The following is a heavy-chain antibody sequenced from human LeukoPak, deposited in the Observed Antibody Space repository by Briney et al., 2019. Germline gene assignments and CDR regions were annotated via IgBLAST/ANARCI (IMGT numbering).Heavy chain of an antibody. V-gene: IGHV4-39*07. Sequence: SETLSLTCTVSGGSISSSSYYWGWIRQPPGKGLEWIGSIYYSGSTYYNPSLKSRVTISVDTSKNQFSLKLSSVTAADTAVYYCAREWSPGIAAAGSWGQGTLVTVSS. D-gene: IGHD6-13*01. CDR1: GGSISSSSYY. CDR3: AREWSPGIAAAGS. J-gene: IGHJ5*02. CDR2: IYYSGST.